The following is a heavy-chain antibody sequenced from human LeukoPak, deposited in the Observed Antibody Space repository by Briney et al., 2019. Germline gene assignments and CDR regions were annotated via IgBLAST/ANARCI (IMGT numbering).Heavy chain of an antibody. V-gene: IGHV4-30-2*01. CDR3: ARESSTSCHDY. CDR2: IYHSGST. J-gene: IGHJ4*02. Sequence: SETLSLTCTVSGGSISSGGYYWSWIRQPPGKGLEWIGYIYHSGSTYYNPSLKSRVTISVDRSKNQFSLKLSSVTAADTAVYYCARESSTSCHDYWGQGTLVTVSS. CDR1: GGSISSGGYY. D-gene: IGHD2-2*01.